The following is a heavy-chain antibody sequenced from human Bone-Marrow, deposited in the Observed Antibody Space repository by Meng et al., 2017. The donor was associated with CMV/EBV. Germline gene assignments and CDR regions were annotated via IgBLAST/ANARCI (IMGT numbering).Heavy chain of an antibody. CDR3: ACGTIFGVAVMAFDY. D-gene: IGHD3-3*01. Sequence: SGYTFTGDYIHGVRQAPGQGPEWMGRINHNTGGTNYAQKFQGRVTMTRDTSISTAFMELSRLTSDDTAVYYCACGTIFGVAVMAFDYWGQGSLVTVSS. V-gene: IGHV1-2*06. J-gene: IGHJ4*02. CDR2: INHNTGGT. CDR1: GYTFTGDY.